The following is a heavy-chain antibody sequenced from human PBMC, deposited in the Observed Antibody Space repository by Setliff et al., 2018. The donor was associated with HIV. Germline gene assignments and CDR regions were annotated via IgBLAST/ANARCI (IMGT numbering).Heavy chain of an antibody. CDR3: ASQGKYSSSSYAFDI. CDR1: GYTSTSYA. D-gene: IGHD6-6*01. Sequence: ASVKVSCKASGYTSTSYAMHWVRQAPGQRLEWMGWINAGNGNTKYSQKFQGGVTITRDTSASTAYMELSSLRSEDTAVYYCASQGKYSSSSYAFDIWGQGTMVTVSS. CDR2: INAGNGNT. V-gene: IGHV1-3*01. J-gene: IGHJ3*02.